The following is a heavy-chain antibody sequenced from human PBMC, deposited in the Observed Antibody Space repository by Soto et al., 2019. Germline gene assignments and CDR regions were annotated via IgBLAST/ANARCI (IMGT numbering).Heavy chain of an antibody. CDR1: GGSVSGGAYQ. CDR3: ARDNMATFDYHYYGMDV. V-gene: IGHV4-61*08. Sequence: QVQLQESGPGLARPSETLSLTCSVSGGSVSGGAYQWTWIRQPPGKGLEWIGYVHFSGGTNYNPPLESRVTISIDTSRDQFSLELTSLTAADTAVYFCARDNMATFDYHYYGMDVWGQGTTVTVSS. D-gene: IGHD5-12*01. CDR2: VHFSGGT. J-gene: IGHJ6*02.